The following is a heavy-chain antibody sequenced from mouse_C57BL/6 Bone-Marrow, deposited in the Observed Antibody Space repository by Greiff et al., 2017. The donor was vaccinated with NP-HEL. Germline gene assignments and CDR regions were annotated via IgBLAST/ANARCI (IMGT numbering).Heavy chain of an antibody. CDR1: GFTFSSYA. CDR2: ISDGGSYT. V-gene: IGHV5-4*01. J-gene: IGHJ3*01. CDR3: ARDRNPWFAY. Sequence: EVHLVESGGGLVKPGGSLKLSCAASGFTFSSYAMSWVRQTPEKRLEWVATISDGGSYTYYPDNVKGRFTISRDNAKNNLYLQMSHLKSEDTAMYYCARDRNPWFAYWGQGTLVTVSA.